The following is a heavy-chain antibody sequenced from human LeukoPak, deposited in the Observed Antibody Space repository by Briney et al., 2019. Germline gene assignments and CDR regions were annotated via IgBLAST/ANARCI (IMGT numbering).Heavy chain of an antibody. Sequence: GGSLRLSCTASGFTFTTYWMAWVRPTPGKGLEWVANIKQDGSEKYYAESVRGRFTISRDNAKNSLYLQMNSLRAEDTAVYYCSNGIYDNSYWGQGTLVTVSS. J-gene: IGHJ4*02. V-gene: IGHV3-7*01. CDR1: GFTFTTYW. CDR2: IKQDGSEK. D-gene: IGHD3-22*01. CDR3: SNGIYDNSY.